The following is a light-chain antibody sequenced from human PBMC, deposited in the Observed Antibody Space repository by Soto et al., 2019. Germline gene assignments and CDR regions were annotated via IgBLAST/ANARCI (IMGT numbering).Light chain of an antibody. Sequence: DIQMTQSPSTLSASVGDRVTITCRASQSIRSWLAWFQQKPGKAPKLLIFDASTVESGVPSRFSGSGSGTEFTLTISTLQPDDSATYYCQQNYTSPVTFGQGTRLEIK. J-gene: IGKJ5*01. CDR3: QQNYTSPVT. CDR2: DAS. CDR1: QSIRSW. V-gene: IGKV1-5*01.